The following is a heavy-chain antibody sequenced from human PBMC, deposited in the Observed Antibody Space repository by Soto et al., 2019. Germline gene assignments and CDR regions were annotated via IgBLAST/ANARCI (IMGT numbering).Heavy chain of an antibody. D-gene: IGHD3-22*01. CDR1: GGSISSSNW. V-gene: IGHV4-4*02. J-gene: IGHJ4*02. CDR2: IYHSGST. CDR3: ARSHLYYDSSGYPDY. Sequence: SETLSLTCAVSGGSISSSNWWSWVRQPPGKGLEWIGEIYHSGSTNYNPSLKSRVTISVDKSKNQFSLKLSSVTAADTAVYYCARSHLYYDSSGYPDYWGQGTLVTV.